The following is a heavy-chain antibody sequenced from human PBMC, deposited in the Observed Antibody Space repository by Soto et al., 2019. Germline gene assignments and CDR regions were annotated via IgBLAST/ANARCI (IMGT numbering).Heavy chain of an antibody. CDR2: ISRSDYT. Sequence: GGSLRLSCTVSGFAFNNYGINWVRQAPGKGLEWVSSISRSDYTYYSDSVKGRFTISRDNAKNSVSLQMNTLRVEDTAVYYCAREDSIIIPAVSDFWGQGTLVTVSS. CDR1: GFAFNNYG. CDR3: AREDSIIIPAVSDF. J-gene: IGHJ4*02. V-gene: IGHV3-21*01. D-gene: IGHD2-2*01.